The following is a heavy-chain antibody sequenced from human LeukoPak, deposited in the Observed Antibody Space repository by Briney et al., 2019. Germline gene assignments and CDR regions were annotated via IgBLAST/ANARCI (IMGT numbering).Heavy chain of an antibody. CDR1: GXTVNNSY. V-gene: IGHV3-53*01. CDR2: IYSGGST. J-gene: IGHJ4*02. CDR3: ARKGSAGDY. Sequence: SLRLSCAASGXTVNNSYMSWVRQAPGKGLEWVSVIYSGGSTYYADSVKGRFTISRDNSKNTLYLQMNSLRAEDTAVYYCARKGSAGDYWGQGTLVTVSS. D-gene: IGHD6-6*01.